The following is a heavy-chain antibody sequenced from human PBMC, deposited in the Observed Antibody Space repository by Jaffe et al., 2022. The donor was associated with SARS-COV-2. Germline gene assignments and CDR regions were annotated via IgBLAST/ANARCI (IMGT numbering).Heavy chain of an antibody. CDR3: ARHLYDLWSGYCDY. J-gene: IGHJ4*02. CDR2: IYYSGST. V-gene: IGHV4-39*01. Sequence: QLQLQESGPGLVKPSETLSLTCTVSGGSISSSSYYWGWIRQPPGKGLEWIGSIYYSGSTYYNPSLKSRVTMSVDTSKNQFSLRLSSVTAADTAFYYCARHLYDLWSGYCDYWGQGTLVTVSS. D-gene: IGHD3-3*01. CDR1: GGSISSSSYY.